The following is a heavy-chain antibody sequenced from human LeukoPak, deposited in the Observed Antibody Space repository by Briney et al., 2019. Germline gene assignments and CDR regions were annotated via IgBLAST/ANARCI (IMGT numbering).Heavy chain of an antibody. CDR2: IKSKTDGGTT. D-gene: IGHD3-10*01. CDR1: GFTFSNAW. V-gene: IGHV3-15*01. Sequence: KTGGSLRLSCAASGFTFSNAWMSWVRLAPGKGLEWVGRIKSKTDGGTTDYAAPVKGRFTISRDDSKNTLYLQMNSLKTEDTAVYYCTTSLPLWFGELNDYWGQGTLVTVSS. J-gene: IGHJ4*02. CDR3: TTSLPLWFGELNDY.